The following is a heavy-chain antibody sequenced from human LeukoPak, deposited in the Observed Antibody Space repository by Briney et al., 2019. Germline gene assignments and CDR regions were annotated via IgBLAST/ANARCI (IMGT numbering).Heavy chain of an antibody. Sequence: PGGSLRLSCAASGFTFSGYGMNWVRQAPGKGLEWVSYISTGSSYIYYADSVKGRFTISRDNAKNSLYLQMNSLRAEDTAVYYCARDMLRALGDYYGMDVWGQGTTVTVSS. J-gene: IGHJ6*02. V-gene: IGHV3-21*05. CDR1: GFTFSGYG. CDR3: ARDMLRALGDYYGMDV. D-gene: IGHD2-8*01. CDR2: ISTGSSYI.